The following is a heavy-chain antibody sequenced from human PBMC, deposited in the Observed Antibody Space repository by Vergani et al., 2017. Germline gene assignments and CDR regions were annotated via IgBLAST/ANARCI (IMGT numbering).Heavy chain of an antibody. Sequence: QVQLEESGPGLVKPSETLSLTCTVSGGSFNTYYWSWIRQSPGKGLEWIGYIYSTGSTNYNPSLNSRVTMSVDTSKNQFSLQLMSVTAADTAVYFCARVMYRDEASTGYRLEGMDIWGQGTTVTISS. D-gene: IGHD3-9*01. J-gene: IGHJ6*02. V-gene: IGHV4-59*13. CDR3: ARVMYRDEASTGYRLEGMDI. CDR2: IYSTGST. CDR1: GGSFNTYY.